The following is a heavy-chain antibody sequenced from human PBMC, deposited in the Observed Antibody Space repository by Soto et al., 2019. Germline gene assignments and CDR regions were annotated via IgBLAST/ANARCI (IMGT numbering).Heavy chain of an antibody. CDR3: GRVLFPLTPLIVHYYYGMDV. Sequence: QVQLVQSGAEVKKPGSSVKVSCKASGGTFSSYAISWVRQAPGQGLEWMGGIIPIFGTANYAQKFQGRVTITADKSTGTAYMELSSLRSEDTAVYYCGRVLFPLTPLIVHYYYGMDVWGQGTTVTVSS. CDR1: GGTFSSYA. CDR2: IIPIFGTA. J-gene: IGHJ6*02. V-gene: IGHV1-69*06. D-gene: IGHD2-21*01.